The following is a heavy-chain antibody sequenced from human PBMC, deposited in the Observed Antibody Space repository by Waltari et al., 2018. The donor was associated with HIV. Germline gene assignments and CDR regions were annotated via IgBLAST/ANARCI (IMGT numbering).Heavy chain of an antibody. D-gene: IGHD3-3*01. J-gene: IGHJ6*02. CDR2: IRGSGFST. Sequence: EVQLLESGGGLAQPGGSLRLSCAVSEFTFSNYAMSWVRPAPGKGVVWVSGIRGSGFSTDNAESVKVRFTISRDKSKSTLYLQMNNLRAEDTAVYYCARCQRFLEWLYVYYGMDVWGQGTTVTVSS. CDR3: ARCQRFLEWLYVYYGMDV. V-gene: IGHV3-23*01. CDR1: EFTFSNYA.